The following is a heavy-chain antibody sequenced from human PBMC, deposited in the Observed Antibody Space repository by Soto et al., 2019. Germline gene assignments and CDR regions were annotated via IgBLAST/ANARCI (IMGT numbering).Heavy chain of an antibody. Sequence: ASVKVSCKASGYTFTRCYMHWVRQAPGQGLEWMGIINPSGGSTSYAQKFQGRVTMTRDTSTSTVYMELSSLRSEDTAVYYCARDARVVAATRWNWFDPWGQGTRGTSP. CDR2: INPSGGST. CDR3: ARDARVVAATRWNWFDP. CDR1: GYTFTRCY. V-gene: IGHV1-46*01. D-gene: IGHD2-15*01. J-gene: IGHJ5*02.